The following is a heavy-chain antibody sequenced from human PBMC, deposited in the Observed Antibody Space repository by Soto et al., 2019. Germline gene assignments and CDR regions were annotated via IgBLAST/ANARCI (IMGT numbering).Heavy chain of an antibody. CDR2: INHSGST. V-gene: IGHV4-34*01. CDR1: GESFSGCY. D-gene: IGHD3-10*01. CDR3: AGGVRASNGSAAA. Sequence: ETLSLTCAVSGESFSGCYWSWSRQPPGKGLEWIGEINHSGSTNYNPSLKSRVTISVDTSKNQFSLKLSSVTAADTAVYDLAGGVRASNGSAAAWGKVTLVSVS. J-gene: IGHJ1*01.